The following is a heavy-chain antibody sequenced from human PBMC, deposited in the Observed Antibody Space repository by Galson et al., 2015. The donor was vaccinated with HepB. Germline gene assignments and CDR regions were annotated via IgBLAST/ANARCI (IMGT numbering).Heavy chain of an antibody. Sequence: SVKVSCKASGYTFTSYGISWVRQAPGQGLEWMGWISAYNGNTNYAQKLQGRVTMTTDTSTSTAYMELRSLRSDDTAVYYCARDTTSYYYDSSGLVDYSTFDIWGQGTMVTVSS. CDR3: ARDTTSYYYDSSGLVDYSTFDI. J-gene: IGHJ3*02. V-gene: IGHV1-18*01. CDR1: GYTFTSYG. CDR2: ISAYNGNT. D-gene: IGHD3-22*01.